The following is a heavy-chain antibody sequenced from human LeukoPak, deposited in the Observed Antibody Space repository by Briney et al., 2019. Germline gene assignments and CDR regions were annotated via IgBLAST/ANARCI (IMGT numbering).Heavy chain of an antibody. V-gene: IGHV3-66*01. J-gene: IGHJ4*02. CDR3: ARATNDYAGDFDY. CDR2: IYSGGST. Sequence: GGSLRLSCAASGFTVSSNYMSWVRQAPGKGLEWVSVIYSGGSTYYADSVKGRFTISRDNSKNTLYLQMNSLRAEDTAVYFCARATNDYAGDFDYWGQGTPVIVSS. CDR1: GFTVSSNY. D-gene: IGHD4-23*01.